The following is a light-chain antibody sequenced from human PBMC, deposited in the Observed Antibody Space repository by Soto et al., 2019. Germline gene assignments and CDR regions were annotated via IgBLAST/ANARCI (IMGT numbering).Light chain of an antibody. CDR2: RAS. CDR1: RSVYSN. Sequence: IEMTQSPATLSMSPGERATVSCRASRSVYSNLAWYQQRPGQPPRLLLYRASTRAADTPVRFSGSGSGTEFTLTISSLQPEDFAIYFCQQYHTWPMYNFGQWTKVEIK. V-gene: IGKV3-15*01. J-gene: IGKJ2*01. CDR3: QQYHTWPMYN.